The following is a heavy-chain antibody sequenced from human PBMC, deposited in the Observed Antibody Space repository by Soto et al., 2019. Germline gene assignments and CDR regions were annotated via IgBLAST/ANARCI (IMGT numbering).Heavy chain of an antibody. Sequence: SETLSLTCTVSGGSISSGGYYWSWIRQHPGKGLEWIGYIYYSGSTYYNPSLKSRVTISVDTSKNQFSLKLSSVTAADTAVYYGARPTYSIFTDYVNWGQGTLVTVSS. D-gene: IGHD3-9*01. CDR3: ARPTYSIFTDYVN. CDR1: GGSISSGGYY. V-gene: IGHV4-31*03. J-gene: IGHJ4*02. CDR2: IYYSGST.